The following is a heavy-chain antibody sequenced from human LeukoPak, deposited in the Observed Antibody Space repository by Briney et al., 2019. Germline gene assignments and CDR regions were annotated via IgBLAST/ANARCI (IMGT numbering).Heavy chain of an antibody. Sequence: GGSLRLSCAASGFTFSSYAMSWVRQAPGKGLEWVSAISGSGGSTYYADSVKGRFTISRDNSKNTLYLQMNSLRAEDTAVYYCARVLYYDFWSGYYEGVDYWGQGTLVTVSS. CDR3: ARVLYYDFWSGYYEGVDY. V-gene: IGHV3-23*01. D-gene: IGHD3-3*01. J-gene: IGHJ4*02. CDR2: ISGSGGST. CDR1: GFTFSSYA.